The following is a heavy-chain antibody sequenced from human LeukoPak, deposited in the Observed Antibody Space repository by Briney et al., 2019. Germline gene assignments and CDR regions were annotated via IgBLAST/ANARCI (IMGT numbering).Heavy chain of an antibody. D-gene: IGHD3-10*01. CDR3: ARDLGRLMMVRGAPNWFDP. CDR1: GFTFSSYS. J-gene: IGHJ5*02. Sequence: GGSLRLSCAASGFTFSSYSMNWVRQAPGKGLEWVSSISSSSSSYIYYADSVKGRFTISRDNAKNSLYLQMNSLRAEDTAVYYCARDLGRLMMVRGAPNWFDPWGQGTLVTVSS. V-gene: IGHV3-21*01. CDR2: ISSSSSSYI.